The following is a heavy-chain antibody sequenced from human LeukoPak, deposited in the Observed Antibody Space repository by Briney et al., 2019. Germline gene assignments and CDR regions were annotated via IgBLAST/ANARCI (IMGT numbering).Heavy chain of an antibody. V-gene: IGHV4-4*02. Sequence: PSGTLSLTCAVSGGSISSSNWWSWVRQPPGKGLEWIGEIYHSGSTNYNPSLKSRVTISVDTSKNQFSLKLSSVTAADTAVYYCASPAMAFIDQGRYNYYYYMDVWGKGTTVTVSS. CDR3: ASPAMAFIDQGRYNYYYYMDV. CDR1: GGSISSSNW. D-gene: IGHD5-18*01. CDR2: IYHSGST. J-gene: IGHJ6*03.